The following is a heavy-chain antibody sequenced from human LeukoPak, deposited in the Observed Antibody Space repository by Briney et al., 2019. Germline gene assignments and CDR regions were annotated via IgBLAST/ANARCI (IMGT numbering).Heavy chain of an antibody. J-gene: IGHJ4*02. Sequence: PSETLSLTCAVYGGSFSGYYWSWVRQPPGKGLEWIGEINHSGSTNYNPSLKSRVTISVDTSKIQFSLKLSSVTAADTAAYYCARPTGSGSYYNALGYWGQGTLVTVSS. CDR1: GGSFSGYY. D-gene: IGHD3-10*01. V-gene: IGHV4-34*01. CDR2: INHSGST. CDR3: ARPTGSGSYYNALGY.